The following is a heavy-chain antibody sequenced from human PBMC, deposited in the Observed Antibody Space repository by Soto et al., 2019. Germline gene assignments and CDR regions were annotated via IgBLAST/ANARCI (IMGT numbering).Heavy chain of an antibody. CDR2: IYPGDSDT. Sequence: PGESLKISFKGSGYSFTSYWIGWVRQMPGKGLEWMGIIYPGDSDTRYSPSFQGQVTISADKSISTAYLQWSSLKASDTAMYYCARQKGDGSGRDHTFSFDYWGQGTLVTVSS. J-gene: IGHJ4*02. CDR3: ARQKGDGSGRDHTFSFDY. CDR1: GYSFTSYW. V-gene: IGHV5-51*01. D-gene: IGHD3-10*01.